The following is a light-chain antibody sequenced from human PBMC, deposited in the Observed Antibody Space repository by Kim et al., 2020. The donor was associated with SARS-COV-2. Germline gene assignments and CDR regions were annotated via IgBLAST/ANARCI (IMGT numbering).Light chain of an antibody. CDR2: KND. CDR3: ATWDDSLSGPV. V-gene: IGLV1-47*01. J-gene: IGLJ2*01. Sequence: GQRFTISCVGSNSNIGKNFVYWFQQLPGTAPKVLIYKNDQRPSGVPDRFSGSKSGTSASLAISGLRSEDEADYHCATWDDSLSGPVFGGGTQLTVL. CDR1: NSNIGKNF.